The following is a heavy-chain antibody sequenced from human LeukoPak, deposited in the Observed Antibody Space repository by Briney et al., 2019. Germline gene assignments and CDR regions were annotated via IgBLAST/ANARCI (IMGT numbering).Heavy chain of an antibody. CDR2: IGGSGGAT. CDR1: GFTFSSFA. V-gene: IGHV3-23*01. CDR3: TKAHRALDSTCHYLYFDL. Sequence: GGSLRPSSAASGFTFSSFAMTWGRQAPRGRVEWGSSIGGSGGATYYADSVKGRFTISRDGSMNTVYLQMNSLRAEDTAVYRGTKAHRALDSTCHYLYFDLWGLGTLLTVSS. J-gene: IGHJ4*02. D-gene: IGHD6-13*01.